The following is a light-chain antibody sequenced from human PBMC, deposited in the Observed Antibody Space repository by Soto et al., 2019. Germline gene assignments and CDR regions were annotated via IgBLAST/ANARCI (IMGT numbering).Light chain of an antibody. CDR1: NIGSKS. Sequence: SYVLTQPPSVSVAPGQTARITCGGNNIGSKSVHWYQQKPGQAPVMVVYDDSDRPSGIPERFSGSKSGTSASLAITGLQTEDEADYYCQAYDYSLTASVFGGGTQLTVL. CDR2: DDS. CDR3: QAYDYSLTASV. J-gene: IGLJ3*02. V-gene: IGLV3-21*02.